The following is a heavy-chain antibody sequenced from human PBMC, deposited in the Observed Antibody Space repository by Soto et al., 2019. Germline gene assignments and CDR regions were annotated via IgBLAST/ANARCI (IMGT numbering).Heavy chain of an antibody. D-gene: IGHD3-10*01. CDR2: IYYRGST. CDR3: ARAEFSGSTAVPFDS. J-gene: IGHJ4*02. Sequence: QVQLKESGPGLVKPSETLSLTCTVSSGSISGYYWSWIRQPPGQGLEWIGYIYYRGSTNYNPSLKSRVTISVDTSKNQFSLKLSSVTAADTAVYYWARAEFSGSTAVPFDSWGQGTLVTVSS. V-gene: IGHV4-59*01. CDR1: SGSISGYY.